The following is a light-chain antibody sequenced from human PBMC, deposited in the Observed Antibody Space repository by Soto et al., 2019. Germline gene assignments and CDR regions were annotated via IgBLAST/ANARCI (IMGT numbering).Light chain of an antibody. V-gene: IGKV3-15*01. J-gene: IGKJ4*01. CDR1: QSVYNN. CDR3: QQYSAWPLT. Sequence: EIGMTQSPATLSVSPGERATLSCRASQSVYNNLAWYQQNPGQAPRLLIYSTSTRATGIPARFSGSGSGTEFTLTISSLQSEDFAVYYCQQYSAWPLTFGGGTKVEIK. CDR2: STS.